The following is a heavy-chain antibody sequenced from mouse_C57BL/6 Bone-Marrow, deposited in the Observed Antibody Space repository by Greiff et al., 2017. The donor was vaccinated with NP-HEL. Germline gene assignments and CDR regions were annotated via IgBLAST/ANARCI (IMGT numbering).Heavy chain of an antibody. Sequence: EVQLQQSGPELVKPGASVKISCKASGYSFTGYYMNWVKQSPEKSLEWIGEINPSTGGTTYNQKFKAKATLTVDKSSSTAYMQLKSLTSEDSAVYYCARGDWAHYWGQGTTLTVSS. CDR2: INPSTGGT. V-gene: IGHV1-42*01. J-gene: IGHJ2*01. CDR1: GYSFTGYY. D-gene: IGHD4-1*01. CDR3: ARGDWAHY.